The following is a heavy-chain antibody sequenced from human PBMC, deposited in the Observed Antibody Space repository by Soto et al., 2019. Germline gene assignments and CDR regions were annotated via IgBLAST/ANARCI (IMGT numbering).Heavy chain of an antibody. D-gene: IGHD1-26*01. CDR1: GFTFSSAW. V-gene: IGHV3-23*01. CDR3: AKDKSSGSYLSAYGMDV. J-gene: IGHJ6*02. CDR2: ISGSGGST. Sequence: PGGSLRLSCAASGFTFSSAWINWVRQAPGKGLEWVSGISGSGGSTYYADSVKGRFTISRDNSKNTLYLQMNSLRAEDTAVYYCAKDKSSGSYLSAYGMDVWGQGTTVTVSS.